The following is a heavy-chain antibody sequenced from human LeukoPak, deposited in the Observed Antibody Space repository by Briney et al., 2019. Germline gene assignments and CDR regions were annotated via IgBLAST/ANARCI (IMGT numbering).Heavy chain of an antibody. Sequence: KSSETLSLTCTVSGYSISSGYYWGWIRQPPGKGLEWIGSIYHSGSTYYNPSLKSRVTISVDTSKNQFSLKLSSVTAADTAVYYCARETSYYYDSSGYLDYWGQGTLVTVSS. CDR2: IYHSGST. J-gene: IGHJ4*02. D-gene: IGHD3-22*01. V-gene: IGHV4-38-2*02. CDR3: ARETSYYYDSSGYLDY. CDR1: GYSISSGYY.